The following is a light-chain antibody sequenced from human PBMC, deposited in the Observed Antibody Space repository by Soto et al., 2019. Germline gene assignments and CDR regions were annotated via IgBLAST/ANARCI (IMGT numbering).Light chain of an antibody. J-gene: IGLJ3*02. Sequence: QSALTQPRSVSGSPGQSVTISCTGPSIDVGGSNYVSWYQQHPGKAPKLMIYDVSERPSGVPDRFSGSKSGTSASLAISGLQSEDEADYYCAAWDDSLNGPVFGGGTKLTVL. CDR1: SIDVGGSNY. CDR2: DVS. V-gene: IGLV2-11*01. CDR3: AAWDDSLNGPV.